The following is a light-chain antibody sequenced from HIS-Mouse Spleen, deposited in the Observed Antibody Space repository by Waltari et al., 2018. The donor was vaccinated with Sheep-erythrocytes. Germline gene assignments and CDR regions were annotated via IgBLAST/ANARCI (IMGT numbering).Light chain of an antibody. Sequence: QSALTQPASVSGSPGQSITISCTGTSSDVGSYNLFSWYQQHPGKAPKLLIHGGSKRPSGVSNRFSGSKSGNTASLTISGLQAEDEADYYCCSYAGSSTPWVFGGGTKLTVL. CDR2: GGS. J-gene: IGLJ3*02. CDR3: CSYAGSSTPWV. CDR1: SSDVGSYNL. V-gene: IGLV2-23*01.